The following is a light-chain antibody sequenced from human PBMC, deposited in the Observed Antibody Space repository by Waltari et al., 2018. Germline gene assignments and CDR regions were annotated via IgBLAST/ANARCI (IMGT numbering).Light chain of an antibody. CDR1: SGDVGARYL. CDR2: DVT. V-gene: IGLV2-14*03. J-gene: IGLJ1*01. CDR3: SSYTTTRTYV. Sequence: QSALTQPASVSGSPGQSIAISCPGTSGDVGARYLFSWSQQHPGTAPRLMIYDVTKRPSGVSDRFSGSKSGNTASLTISGLQAEDESDYYCSSYTTTRTYVFGSGTKVTVL.